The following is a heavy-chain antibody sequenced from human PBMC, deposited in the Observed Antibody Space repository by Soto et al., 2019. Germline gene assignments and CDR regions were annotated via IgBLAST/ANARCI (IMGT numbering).Heavy chain of an antibody. D-gene: IGHD3-22*01. CDR1: GGSISSYY. J-gene: IGHJ6*02. V-gene: IGHV4-59*01. Sequence: SETLSLTCTVTGGSISSYYWSWIRQPPGKGLEWIGYIYYSGSTNYNPSLKSRVTISVDTSKNQFSLKLSSVTAADTAVYYCARDERGYYDSSGHYYYYGMDVWGQGTTVTVSS. CDR3: ARDERGYYDSSGHYYYYGMDV. CDR2: IYYSGST.